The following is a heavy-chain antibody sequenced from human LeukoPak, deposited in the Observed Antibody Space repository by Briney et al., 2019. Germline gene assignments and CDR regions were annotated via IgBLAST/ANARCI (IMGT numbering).Heavy chain of an antibody. J-gene: IGHJ4*02. CDR2: MNPNSGNT. Sequence: ASVKVSCKASGYTFTSHDINWVRQATGQGLEWMGWMNPNSGNTGYAQKFQGRVTMTRDTSISTAYMELSRLGSDDTAVYYCARVRVTVTSYFDYWGQGTLVTVSS. V-gene: IGHV1-8*02. D-gene: IGHD4-17*01. CDR3: ARVRVTVTSYFDY. CDR1: GYTFTSHD.